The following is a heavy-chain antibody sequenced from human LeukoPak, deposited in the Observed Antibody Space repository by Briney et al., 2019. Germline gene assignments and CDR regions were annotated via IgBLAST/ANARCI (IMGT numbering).Heavy chain of an antibody. D-gene: IGHD3-22*01. CDR2: VIPIFGTA. J-gene: IGHJ3*02. CDR3: ARGRHDFVDSSGYYSHDAFDI. Sequence: GASVKVSCKASGGTFSSYAISWVRQAPGQGLEWMGGVIPIFGTANCAQKFQGRVTITADKSTSTAYMELSSLRSEDTAVYYCARGRHDFVDSSGYYSHDAFDIWGQGTVVTVSS. CDR1: GGTFSSYA. V-gene: IGHV1-69*06.